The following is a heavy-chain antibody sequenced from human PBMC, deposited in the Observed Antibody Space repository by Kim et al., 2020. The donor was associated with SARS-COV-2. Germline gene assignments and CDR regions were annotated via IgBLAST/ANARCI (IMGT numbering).Heavy chain of an antibody. J-gene: IGHJ4*02. D-gene: IGHD3-22*01. CDR1: GYTLTELS. Sequence: ASVKVSCKVSGYTLTELSMHWVRQAPGKGLEWMGGFDPEDGETIYAQKFQGRVTMTEDTSTDTDYMELSSLRSEDTAVYYCATGRWDYYDSSGSFDYWGQGTLVTVSS. CDR2: FDPEDGET. CDR3: ATGRWDYYDSSGSFDY. V-gene: IGHV1-24*01.